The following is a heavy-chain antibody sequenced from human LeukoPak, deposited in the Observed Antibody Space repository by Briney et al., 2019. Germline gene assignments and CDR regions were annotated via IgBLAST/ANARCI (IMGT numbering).Heavy chain of an antibody. J-gene: IGHJ5*02. CDR3: ARDDPLDKISSGWGP. Sequence: GASVKVSCKASGYTFTRYYMHWVRQAPGQGLEWMGRINPSCGNTNYAQKFQGRVTMTRDMSTSTVHMELSSLRSEDTAVYYCARDDPLDKISSGWGPWGQGTLVTVSS. CDR1: GYTFTRYY. V-gene: IGHV1-46*01. D-gene: IGHD6-19*01. CDR2: INPSCGNT.